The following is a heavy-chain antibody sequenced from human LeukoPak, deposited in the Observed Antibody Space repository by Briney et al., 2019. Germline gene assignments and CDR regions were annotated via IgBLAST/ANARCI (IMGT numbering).Heavy chain of an antibody. CDR2: ISGSGGST. V-gene: IGHV3-23*01. D-gene: IGHD2-2*01. Sequence: PGGSLRLSCGASGFTFSSYGMSWVRQAPGKGLEWVSTISGSGGSTYYADSVKGRFTISRHNAKNSLYLQMNSLRAEDTAVYYCARDKDCSSTSCYLFVYYYYMDVWGKGTTVTVSS. CDR1: GFTFSSYG. J-gene: IGHJ6*03. CDR3: ARDKDCSSTSCYLFVYYYYMDV.